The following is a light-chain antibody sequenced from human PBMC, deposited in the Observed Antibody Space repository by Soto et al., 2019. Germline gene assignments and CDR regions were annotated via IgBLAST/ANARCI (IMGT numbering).Light chain of an antibody. CDR2: NAS. CDR3: QQYGNSRGT. V-gene: IGKV3-20*01. Sequence: VFTESAGTLSLSPGERATLSCRASHSVSSSYLAWYQQKPGQAPRLLIYNASSRATGIPDRFSGSGSGTDFTLTISRLEPEDFAVYYCQQYGNSRGTFGQGTMADIK. J-gene: IGKJ1*01. CDR1: HSVSSSY.